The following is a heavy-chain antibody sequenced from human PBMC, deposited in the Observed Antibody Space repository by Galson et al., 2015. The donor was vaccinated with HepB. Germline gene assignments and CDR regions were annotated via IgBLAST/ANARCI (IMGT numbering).Heavy chain of an antibody. V-gene: IGHV1-18*01. CDR2: ISAYNGNT. CDR1: GYTFTSYG. CDR3: ARGGPELRFLEWLSPFDY. D-gene: IGHD3-3*01. J-gene: IGHJ4*02. Sequence: SVKVSCKASGYTFTSYGISWVRQAPGQGLEWMGWISAYNGNTNYAQKLQGRVTMTTDTSTSTAYMELRSLRSDDTAVYYCARGGPELRFLEWLSPFDYWGQGTLVTVSS.